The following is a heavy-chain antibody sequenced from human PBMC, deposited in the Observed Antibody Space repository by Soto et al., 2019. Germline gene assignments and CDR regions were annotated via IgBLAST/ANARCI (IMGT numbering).Heavy chain of an antibody. J-gene: IGHJ4*02. CDR1: GGSISSSNHY. CDR3: ARLDYGDFDWGY. D-gene: IGHD4-17*01. V-gene: IGHV4-39*01. CDR2: IYYSGST. Sequence: QLQLQESGPGLVKPSETLSLTCTVSGGSISSSNHYWGWIRQPPGKGLEWIGSIYYSGSTYYNPSLKSRVTISVDTSKNQFSLKLSSVTAADTAVYYCARLDYGDFDWGYWGQGTLVTVSS.